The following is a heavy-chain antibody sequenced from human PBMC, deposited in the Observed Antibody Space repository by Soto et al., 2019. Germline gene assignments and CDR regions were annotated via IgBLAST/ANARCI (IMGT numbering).Heavy chain of an antibody. CDR2: ISGSGGST. J-gene: IGHJ4*02. CDR1: GFTFSSGA. Sequence: GGSLRLSCAASGFTFSSGAMGWVRQAPGKGLEWVSLISGSGGSTYFPDSVKGRFTISRDNSKNTLYLQMNSLRAEDTAVYYCARAAGEQELVAFHNWGQGALVTVSS. CDR3: ARAAGEQELVAFHN. V-gene: IGHV3-23*01. D-gene: IGHD6-13*01.